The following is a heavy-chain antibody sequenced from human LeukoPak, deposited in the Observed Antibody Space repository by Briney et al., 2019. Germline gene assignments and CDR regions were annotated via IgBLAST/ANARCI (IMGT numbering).Heavy chain of an antibody. CDR2: IYSGGST. J-gene: IGHJ4*02. CDR3: AKHPRIPLWLIGVDY. Sequence: PGGSLRLSCAASGFTVSSNYMSWVRQAPGKGLEWVSIIYSGGSTYYADSVKGRFTISRDNSKNTLYLQMNSLRAEDTAVYYCAKHPRIPLWLIGVDYWGQGTLVTVSS. D-gene: IGHD5-18*01. CDR1: GFTVSSNY. V-gene: IGHV3-53*01.